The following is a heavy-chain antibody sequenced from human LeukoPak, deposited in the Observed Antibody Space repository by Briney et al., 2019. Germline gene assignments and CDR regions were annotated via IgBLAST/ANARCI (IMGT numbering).Heavy chain of an antibody. J-gene: IGHJ3*02. Sequence: GGSLRLSCAASGFTFSSYEMNWVRQAPGKGLEWVSYISSSGSTIYYADSVKGRFTISRDNAKNSLYLQMNSLRAEDMALYYCAKERGYDSSGYGSLSAFDIWGQGTMVTVSS. CDR2: ISSSGSTI. CDR3: AKERGYDSSGYGSLSAFDI. CDR1: GFTFSSYE. V-gene: IGHV3-48*03. D-gene: IGHD3-22*01.